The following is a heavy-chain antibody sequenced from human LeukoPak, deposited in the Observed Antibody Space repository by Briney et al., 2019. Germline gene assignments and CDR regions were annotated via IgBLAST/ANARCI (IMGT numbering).Heavy chain of an antibody. J-gene: IGHJ4*02. CDR3: ARHKGGSSGWSFDY. CDR1: GGSISSYY. V-gene: IGHV4-59*08. CDR2: IYYSGST. Sequence: SETLSLTCTVSGGSISSYYWSWIRQPAGKGLEWIGYIYYSGSTNYNPSLKSRVSISVDTSKNQFSLKLSSVTAADTAVYCCARHKGGSSGWSFDYWGQGTLVTVSS. D-gene: IGHD6-19*01.